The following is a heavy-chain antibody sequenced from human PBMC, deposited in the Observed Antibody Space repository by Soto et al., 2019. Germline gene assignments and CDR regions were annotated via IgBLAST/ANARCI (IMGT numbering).Heavy chain of an antibody. V-gene: IGHV1-2*02. Sequence: ASVKVSCKASGYTFTGYYMHCVRQAPGQGLEWMGWINPNSGGTNYAQKFQGRVTMTRDTSISTAYMELSRLRSDDTAVYYCARELYGSGSYYSFAYWGQGTLVTVSS. CDR2: INPNSGGT. CDR3: ARELYGSGSYYSFAY. D-gene: IGHD3-10*01. CDR1: GYTFTGYY. J-gene: IGHJ4*02.